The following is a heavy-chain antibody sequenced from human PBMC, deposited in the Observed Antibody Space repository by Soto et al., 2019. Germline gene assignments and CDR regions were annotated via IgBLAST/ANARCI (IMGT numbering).Heavy chain of an antibody. Sequence: SQMLRVPRPVSGGSISSAGSHWSWIRQPPGKGLEWIGYFHSSGATYKDPSLKSRVTISVDTSKNQISLKLDSVTAADTAVDYCASIWFGDFDYWGHGTLVTVSS. J-gene: IGHJ4*01. CDR1: GGSISSAGSH. D-gene: IGHD3-10*01. V-gene: IGHV4-30-4*01. CDR2: FHSSGAT. CDR3: ASIWFGDFDY.